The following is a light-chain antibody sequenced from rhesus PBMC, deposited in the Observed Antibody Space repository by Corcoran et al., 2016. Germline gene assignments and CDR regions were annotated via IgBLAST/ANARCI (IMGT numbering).Light chain of an antibody. Sequence: DIQMTQSPSSLSASVGDRVTITCRASQGNSDYLSWYQQTPGKVPKRLIHAASSLESGVPPRFSGRGSGTVFTLTISSLQPEDFAAYYCLQGYSTPFTFGPGTKLDLK. V-gene: IGKV1-36*02. J-gene: IGKJ3*01. CDR2: AAS. CDR1: QGNSDY. CDR3: LQGYSTPFT.